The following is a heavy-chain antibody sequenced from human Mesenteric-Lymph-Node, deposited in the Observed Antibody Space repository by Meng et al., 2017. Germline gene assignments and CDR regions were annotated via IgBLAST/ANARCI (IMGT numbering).Heavy chain of an antibody. CDR3: AREPYSSSSWYGRNYYYYGMDV. D-gene: IGHD6-13*01. CDR1: GFTFSSYA. Sequence: GGSLRLSCAASGFTFSSYAMHWVRQAPGKGLEWVAVISYDGSNKYYADSVKGRFTISRDNSKNTLYLQMNSLRAEDTAVYYCAREPYSSSSWYGRNYYYYGMDVWGQGTTVTVSS. V-gene: IGHV3-30*04. J-gene: IGHJ6*02. CDR2: ISYDGSNK.